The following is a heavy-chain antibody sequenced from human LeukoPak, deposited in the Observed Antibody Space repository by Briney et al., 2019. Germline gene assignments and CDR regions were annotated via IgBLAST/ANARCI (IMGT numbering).Heavy chain of an antibody. CDR1: GDTVRKYA. D-gene: IGHD5-18*01. Sequence: SSVKVSCNASGDTVRKYAIGWVRQAPAQGIEWIGGIISTYGASNSAQKFQGRVTLTTDEFANTAYMELRSLRSQDTAVYYFARDRTGYGNHYVDSCGQGTPVTVSS. V-gene: IGHV1-69*05. J-gene: IGHJ4*02. CDR2: IISTYGAS. CDR3: ARDRTGYGNHYVDS.